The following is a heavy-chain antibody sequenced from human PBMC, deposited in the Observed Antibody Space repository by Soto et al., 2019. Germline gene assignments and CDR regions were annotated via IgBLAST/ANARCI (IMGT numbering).Heavy chain of an antibody. CDR2: INPNDGTT. CDR1: GYTFTTYF. V-gene: IGHV1-46*01. CDR3: ETSLQLRKGWAFDH. D-gene: IGHD1-7*01. J-gene: IGHJ4*02. Sequence: QVQLVQSGAEVKKPGASVKISCKASGYTFTTYFMQWVRQAPGQGLEWVGIINPNDGTTSYAQKFQGRVTMTRDTSTNTVYMDLSSLRYEDTAVYYCETSLQLRKGWAFDHWGQGTLITVSS.